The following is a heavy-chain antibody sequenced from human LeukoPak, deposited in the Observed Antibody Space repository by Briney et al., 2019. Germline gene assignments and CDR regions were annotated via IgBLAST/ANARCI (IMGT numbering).Heavy chain of an antibody. Sequence: GGSLRLSCAASGFTFSSYAMTWVRQAPGKGLEWVSAISGSGGSTYYADSVKGRFTISRDNSKNTVYLQMNSLRAEDTAVYYCASSYDFWSGYLRDYWGQGTLVTVSS. J-gene: IGHJ4*02. CDR1: GFTFSSYA. D-gene: IGHD3-3*01. CDR2: ISGSGGST. V-gene: IGHV3-23*01. CDR3: ASSYDFWSGYLRDY.